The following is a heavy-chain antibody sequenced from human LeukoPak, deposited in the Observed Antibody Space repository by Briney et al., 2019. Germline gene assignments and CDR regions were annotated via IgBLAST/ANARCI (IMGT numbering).Heavy chain of an antibody. J-gene: IGHJ3*02. D-gene: IGHD3-16*02. CDR2: ISYDGSNK. CDR1: GFTFSSYG. CDR3: ARLQELTYAFDI. Sequence: GGSLRLSCAASGFTFSSYGMHWVRQAPGKGLEWVAVISYDGSNKYYADSVKGRFTISRDNSKNTLYLQMNSLRAEDTAVYYCARLQELTYAFDIWGQGTMVTVSS. V-gene: IGHV3-30*03.